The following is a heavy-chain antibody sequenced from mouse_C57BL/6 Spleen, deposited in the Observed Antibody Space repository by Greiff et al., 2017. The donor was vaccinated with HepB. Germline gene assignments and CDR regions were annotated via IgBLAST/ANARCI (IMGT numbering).Heavy chain of an antibody. CDR3: AKGSNYGAWFAY. D-gene: IGHD2-5*01. Sequence: QVQLQQPGAELVRPGSSVKLSCKASGYTFTSYWMDWVKQRPGQGLEWIGNIYPSDSETHYNQKFKDKATLTVDKSSSTAYMQLSRLTSEDSAVYYCAKGSNYGAWFAYWGQGTLVTVSA. CDR1: GYTFTSYW. CDR2: IYPSDSET. V-gene: IGHV1-61*01. J-gene: IGHJ3*01.